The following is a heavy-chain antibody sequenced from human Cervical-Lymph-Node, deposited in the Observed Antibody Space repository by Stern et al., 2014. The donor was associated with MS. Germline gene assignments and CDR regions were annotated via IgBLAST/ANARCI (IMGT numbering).Heavy chain of an antibody. J-gene: IGHJ6*02. CDR2: ISGSGGSI. Sequence: EVQLVESGGDLVQPGGSLRLSCAASGFTFNKYAMNWVAQAPGKGLEWVSTISGSGGSIYYADSVKGRFTISRDNSENTLYLQMHSLRAEDTAIYYCAKQYFDSSGYSYYYGMDVWGQGTTVTVSS. CDR1: GFTFNKYA. D-gene: IGHD3-22*01. CDR3: AKQYFDSSGYSYYYGMDV. V-gene: IGHV3-23*04.